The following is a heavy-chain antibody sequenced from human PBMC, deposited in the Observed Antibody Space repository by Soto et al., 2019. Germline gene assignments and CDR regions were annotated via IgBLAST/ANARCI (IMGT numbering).Heavy chain of an antibody. D-gene: IGHD2-2*01. CDR3: ARENCSSTSCYAGIY. J-gene: IGHJ4*02. Sequence: ASVKVSCKASGYTFTSYGISWVRQAPGQGLEWMGWISAYNGNTNYAQKLQGRVTITADKSTSTAYMELSSLRSEDTAVYYCARENCSSTSCYAGIYWGQGTLVTVSS. CDR2: ISAYNGNT. CDR1: GYTFTSYG. V-gene: IGHV1-18*01.